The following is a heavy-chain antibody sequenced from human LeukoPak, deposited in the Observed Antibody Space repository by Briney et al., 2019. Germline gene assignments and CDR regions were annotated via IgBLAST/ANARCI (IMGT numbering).Heavy chain of an antibody. D-gene: IGHD3-3*01. V-gene: IGHV3-7*01. Sequence: GGSLRLSCAASGFTFSGYWMSWVRQAPGKGLEWVANLNQDASEKYYVDSVKGRFTISRDNAKNLLYLQMNSLRAEDTAVYYCARPKRYYDVSSGHHYTWYFDLWSRGTLVTVSS. CDR2: LNQDASEK. CDR3: ARPKRYYDVSSGHHYTWYFDL. CDR1: GFTFSGYW. J-gene: IGHJ2*01.